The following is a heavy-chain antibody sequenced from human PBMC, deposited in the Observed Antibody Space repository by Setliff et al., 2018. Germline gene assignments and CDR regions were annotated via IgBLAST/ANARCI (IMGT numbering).Heavy chain of an antibody. CDR2: IYTTGTT. CDR1: GGSLSSGSNY. J-gene: IGHJ4*02. CDR3: ARERQGGFLEWAPFDS. V-gene: IGHV4-61*02. D-gene: IGHD3-3*01. Sequence: SETLSLTCTVSGGSLSSGSNYWGWFRQPAGKGLEWIGRIYTTGTTNYSPSLTGRVTISADTSKNQISLKLSSVSAADTAVYYCARERQGGFLEWAPFDSWGQGVVVTVSS.